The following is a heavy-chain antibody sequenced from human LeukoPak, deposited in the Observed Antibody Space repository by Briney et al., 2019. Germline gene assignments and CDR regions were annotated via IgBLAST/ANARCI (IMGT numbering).Heavy chain of an antibody. J-gene: IGHJ4*02. V-gene: IGHV4-34*01. D-gene: IGHD6-6*01. CDR1: GGSFSGYY. CDR2: INHSGST. Sequence: SETLSLTCAVYGGSFSGYYWSWIRQPPGKGLEWIGEINHSGSTNYNPSLKSRVTISVDTSKNQLSLKLSSVTAADTAVYYCARLSRIAANDYWGQGTLVTVSS. CDR3: ARLSRIAANDY.